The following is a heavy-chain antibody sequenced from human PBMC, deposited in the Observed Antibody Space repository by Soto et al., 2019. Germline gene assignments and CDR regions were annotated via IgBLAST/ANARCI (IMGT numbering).Heavy chain of an antibody. Sequence: PSETLSLTCTVSGGSISSGGYYWSWIRQHPGKGLEWIGYIYYSGSTYYNPSLKSRVTISVDTSKNQFSLKLSSVTAADTAVYYCARETYCSSTSCYQGPNWFDPWGQGTLVTVSS. CDR1: GGSISSGGYY. J-gene: IGHJ5*02. CDR3: ARETYCSSTSCYQGPNWFDP. V-gene: IGHV4-31*03. D-gene: IGHD2-2*01. CDR2: IYYSGST.